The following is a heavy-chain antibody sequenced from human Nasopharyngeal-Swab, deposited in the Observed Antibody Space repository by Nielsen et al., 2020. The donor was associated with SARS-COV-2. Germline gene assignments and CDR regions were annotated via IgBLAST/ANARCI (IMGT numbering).Heavy chain of an antibody. CDR2: IDYSGST. V-gene: IGHV4-39*01. J-gene: IGHJ6*03. CDR3: ARHRPDCSSTSCYISHYYYMDV. D-gene: IGHD2-2*02. Sequence: WIRQPTGKGLEWIGSIDYSGSTYHNPSLKSRVTISVDTSKNQFSLKLSSVAAADTAVYYCARHRPDCSSTSCYISHYYYMDVWGKGTTVTVSS.